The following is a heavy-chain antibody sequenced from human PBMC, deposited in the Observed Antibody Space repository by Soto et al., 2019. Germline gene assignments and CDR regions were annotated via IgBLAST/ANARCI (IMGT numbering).Heavy chain of an antibody. CDR1: GYSFTSYW. J-gene: IGHJ4*02. Sequence: GESLKISCKGSGYSFTSYWIGWVRQMPGKGLEWMGIIYPGDSDTRYSPSFQGQVTISADKSISTAYLQWSSLKASDTAMYYCARHGGYCSSTSCWRIDYWGQGTLVTVSS. D-gene: IGHD2-2*01. CDR2: IYPGDSDT. V-gene: IGHV5-51*01. CDR3: ARHGGYCSSTSCWRIDY.